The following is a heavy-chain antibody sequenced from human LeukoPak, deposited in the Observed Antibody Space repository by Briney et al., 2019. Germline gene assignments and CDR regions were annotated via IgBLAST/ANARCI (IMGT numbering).Heavy chain of an antibody. Sequence: GGVLGLLLSTAGFTLSRYAMSWGRQGPGKGVELVSAMRGSGGSTYYADSVKGRFTISRDNSKNTLYLQMNSLRAEDTAVYYCAKDRYGSGTYGMDVWGQGTTVTVSS. V-gene: IGHV3-23*01. CDR2: MRGSGGST. J-gene: IGHJ6*02. D-gene: IGHD3-10*01. CDR1: GFTLSRYA. CDR3: AKDRYGSGTYGMDV.